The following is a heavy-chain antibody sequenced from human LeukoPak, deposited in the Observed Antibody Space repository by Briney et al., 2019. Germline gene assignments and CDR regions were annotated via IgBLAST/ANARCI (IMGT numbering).Heavy chain of an antibody. Sequence: ASVKVSCKASGYTFATYYIHWVRQAPGLGLEWMGIINPKTGITNYAQKFQGRVTITRDTSASTVYMDLGSLKSEDTAVYYCARGEDIVVVAAATIEYWGQGALVTVSS. CDR2: INPKTGIT. D-gene: IGHD2-15*01. J-gene: IGHJ4*02. V-gene: IGHV1-46*01. CDR1: GYTFATYY. CDR3: ARGEDIVVVAAATIEY.